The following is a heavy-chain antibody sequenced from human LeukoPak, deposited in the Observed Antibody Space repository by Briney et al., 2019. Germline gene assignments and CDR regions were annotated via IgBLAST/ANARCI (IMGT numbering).Heavy chain of an antibody. J-gene: IGHJ4*02. V-gene: IGHV4-39*07. CDR1: GGSISSNSYY. D-gene: IGHD3-10*01. CDR2: IYYSGST. CDR3: ARAQRTYYYGSGRLIAYYFDY. Sequence: SETLSLTCAVSGGSISSNSYYWGWIRQPPGKGLEWIGSIYYSGSTYYNPSLKSRVTISVDTSKNQFSLKLSSVTAADTAVYYCARAQRTYYYGSGRLIAYYFDYWGQGTLVTVSS.